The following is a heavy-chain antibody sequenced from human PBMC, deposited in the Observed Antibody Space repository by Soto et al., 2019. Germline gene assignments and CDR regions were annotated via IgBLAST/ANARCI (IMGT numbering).Heavy chain of an antibody. V-gene: IGHV1-2*02. J-gene: IGHJ4*02. Sequence: ASVKVSCKASGYTFSDYYIHWVRQAPGQGLEWMGWINPNSGGTKYAPKFQGGVTMTRDASITTAYMELSRLRSGDTAVYYCAREPATAKPEGVDFWGQGTLVTVSS. CDR1: GYTFSDYY. D-gene: IGHD1-1*01. CDR2: INPNSGGT. CDR3: AREPATAKPEGVDF.